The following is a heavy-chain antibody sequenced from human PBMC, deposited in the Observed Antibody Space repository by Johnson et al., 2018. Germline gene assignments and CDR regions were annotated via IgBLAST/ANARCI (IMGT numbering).Heavy chain of an antibody. Sequence: VQLVESGGGVVQPGRSLRLSCAASGFTFSSYGMHWVRQAPGKGLEWVAVIYSGGSTYYADSVKGRFTISRDNSKNTLYLQMNSPRAEDPAVYYCAKVGSSSSGGYYYYYEDVWGKGTKVTVSS. CDR2: IYSGGST. V-gene: IGHV3-NL1*01. D-gene: IGHD6-6*01. CDR1: GFTFSSYG. CDR3: AKVGSSSSGGYYYYYEDV. J-gene: IGHJ6*03.